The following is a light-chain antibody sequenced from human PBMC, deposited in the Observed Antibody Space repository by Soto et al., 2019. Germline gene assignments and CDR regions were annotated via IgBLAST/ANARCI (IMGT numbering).Light chain of an antibody. J-gene: IGKJ4*01. Sequence: EIVMTQSPATLSVSPGERATLSCRASQSVSSNLAWYQQKPGQAPMLLIYGASTRATGIPARFSGSGSGTEFTLTISSLQSEDFAVYYCQQYNNWPPLTFGGGTNVEIK. CDR3: QQYNNWPPLT. V-gene: IGKV3-15*01. CDR1: QSVSSN. CDR2: GAS.